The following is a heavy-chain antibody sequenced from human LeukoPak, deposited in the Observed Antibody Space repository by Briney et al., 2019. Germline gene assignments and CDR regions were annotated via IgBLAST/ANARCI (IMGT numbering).Heavy chain of an antibody. CDR1: GGSISSGDYY. CDR2: IYYSGST. CDR3: ARDPIILYYPNSDI. D-gene: IGHD3-10*01. V-gene: IGHV4-30-4*01. J-gene: IGHJ3*02. Sequence: SETLSLTCTVSGGSISSGDYYWIWIRQPPGKGLEWIGYIYYSGSTYYNPSLKSRVTISVDTSKNQFSLKLSSVTAADTAVYYCARDPIILYYPNSDIWGQGTMVTVSS.